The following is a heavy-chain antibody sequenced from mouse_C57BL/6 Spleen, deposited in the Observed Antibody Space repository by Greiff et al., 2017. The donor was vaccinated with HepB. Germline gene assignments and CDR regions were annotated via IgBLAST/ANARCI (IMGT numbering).Heavy chain of an antibody. D-gene: IGHD2-3*01. CDR3: ARDDGYWGCAY. CDR1: GFSLTSYG. CDR2: IWSGGST. Sequence: VMLVESGPGLVQPSQCLSITCTVSGFSLTSYGVHWVRQSPGKGLEWLGVIWSGGSTDYNAAFISRLSISKDNSKSQVFFKMNSLQADDTAIYYCARDDGYWGCAYWGQGTLVTVSA. V-gene: IGHV2-2*01. J-gene: IGHJ3*01.